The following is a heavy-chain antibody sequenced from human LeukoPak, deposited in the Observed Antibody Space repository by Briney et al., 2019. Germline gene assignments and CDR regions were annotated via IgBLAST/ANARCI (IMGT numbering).Heavy chain of an antibody. CDR1: GFTFNTYD. Sequence: GGSLRLSCAASGFTFNTYDMNWVRQAPGKGLEWVSYISRTSGTIYYADSVKGRFTISRDNAKNSLYLQMNSLRDEDTAVYYCARSRPQEAYFDYWGQGTLVTVSS. V-gene: IGHV3-48*02. J-gene: IGHJ4*02. CDR3: ARSRPQEAYFDY. CDR2: ISRTSGTI.